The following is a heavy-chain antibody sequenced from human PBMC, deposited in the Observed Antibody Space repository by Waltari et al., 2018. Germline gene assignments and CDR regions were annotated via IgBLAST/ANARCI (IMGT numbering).Heavy chain of an antibody. CDR3: ARDGYSPHLNSHAFDI. Sequence: QVQLVQSGAEVKKPGASVKVSCKASGYTFTSYYMHWVRQAPGQGLEWMGIINPSGGSTSYAQKVQGRGTMTRDTSTSTVYMELSSLRSEDTAVYYCARDGYSPHLNSHAFDIWGQGTMVTVSS. V-gene: IGHV1-46*01. D-gene: IGHD5-12*01. CDR2: INPSGGST. J-gene: IGHJ3*02. CDR1: GYTFTSYY.